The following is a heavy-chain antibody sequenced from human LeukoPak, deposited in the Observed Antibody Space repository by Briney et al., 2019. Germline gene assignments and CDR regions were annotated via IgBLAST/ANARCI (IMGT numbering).Heavy chain of an antibody. CDR3: ARDYYYDSSGYWDYYFDY. CDR2: IWYDGSNK. D-gene: IGHD3-22*01. J-gene: IGHJ4*02. V-gene: IGHV3-33*01. CDR1: GFTFSRFG. Sequence: GGSLRLSCAASGFTFSRFGMHWVRQAPGKGLEGVAVIWYDGSNKYCADSVKGRFTISRDNSKNTLYLEMNSLRAEDTAVYYCARDYYYDSSGYWDYYFDYWGQGTLVSVSS.